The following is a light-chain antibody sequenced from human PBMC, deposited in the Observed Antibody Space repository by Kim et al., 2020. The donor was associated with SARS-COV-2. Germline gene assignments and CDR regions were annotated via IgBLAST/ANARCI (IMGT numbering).Light chain of an antibody. Sequence: PGVTVILTCDSSTVGVTIGDDSHLIQQKPGQAPRTLIYDTSKKQSSTPARFSGSLLGDKAALTLSDAQPEDEADYYCLLSYSGTRVFGGGTQLTVL. V-gene: IGLV7-46*01. J-gene: IGLJ2*01. CDR3: LLSYSGTRV. CDR1: TVGVTIGDD. CDR2: DTS.